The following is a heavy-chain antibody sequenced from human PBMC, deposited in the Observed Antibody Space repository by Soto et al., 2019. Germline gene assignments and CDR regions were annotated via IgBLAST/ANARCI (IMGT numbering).Heavy chain of an antibody. CDR3: ASTARGKRGYYYYGMDV. CDR2: INHSGST. D-gene: IGHD3-16*01. V-gene: IGHV4-34*01. J-gene: IGHJ6*02. Sequence: SESLSLTCAVYGGSFCGYYWSWIRQPPGKGLEWIGEINHSGSTNYNPSLKSRVTISVDTSKNQFSLKLSSVTAADTAVYYCASTARGKRGYYYYGMDVWGQGTTVTVSS. CDR1: GGSFCGYY.